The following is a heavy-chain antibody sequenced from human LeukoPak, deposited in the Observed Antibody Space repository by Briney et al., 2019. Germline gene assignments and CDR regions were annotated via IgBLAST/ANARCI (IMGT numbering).Heavy chain of an antibody. CDR2: IYKIGTT. CDR3: VIGVGWQPDY. J-gene: IGHJ4*02. D-gene: IGHD2-15*01. Sequence: PSDTLSLTCTVFSDSVTGYYLNWVRQPPGKGLEWIGHIYKIGTTNYNPSLKSRLIISADTSKNQFSLKLRSVTAADTAVYYCVIGVGWQPDYWGQGALVTVSS. CDR1: SDSVTGYY. V-gene: IGHV4-59*02.